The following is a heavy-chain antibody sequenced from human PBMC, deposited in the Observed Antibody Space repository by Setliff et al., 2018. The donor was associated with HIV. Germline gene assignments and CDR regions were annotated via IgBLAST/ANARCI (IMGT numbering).Heavy chain of an antibody. J-gene: IGHJ4*02. CDR3: ARARGGNSEWSY. D-gene: IGHD2-15*01. CDR1: GFTFSSYW. CDR2: ISGDGANT. V-gene: IGHV3-74*01. Sequence: GSLRLSCTASGFTFSSYWMHWVRQPPGKRLVWVSRISGDGANTDAADFVKGRFTISRDNAKNTLYLQMNSLRAEDTAVYSCARARGGNSEWSYWGQGTLVTVSS.